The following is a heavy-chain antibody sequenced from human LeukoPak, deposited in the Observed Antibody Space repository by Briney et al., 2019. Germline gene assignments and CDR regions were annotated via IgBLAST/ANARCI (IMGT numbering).Heavy chain of an antibody. J-gene: IGHJ3*02. D-gene: IGHD2-2*01. CDR3: AKYRGCSSTSCYRSRDAFGI. CDR1: GFTFSSYA. Sequence: PGGSLRLSCAASGFTFSSYAMSWVRQAPGKGLEWVSAISGSGGSTYYADSVKGRFTISRDNSKNTLYLQMNSLRAEDTAVYYCAKYRGCSSTSCYRSRDAFGIWGQGTMVTVSS. V-gene: IGHV3-23*01. CDR2: ISGSGGST.